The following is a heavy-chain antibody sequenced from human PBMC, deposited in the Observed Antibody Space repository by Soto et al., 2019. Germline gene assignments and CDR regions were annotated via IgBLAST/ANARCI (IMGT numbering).Heavy chain of an antibody. CDR1: AFSLSTSGVG. CDR3: ARLVAAGITYYFDS. Sequence: QITLKESGPTLVKPTQTLTLTCTFSAFSLSTSGVGVGWIRQPPGKALEWLTFIYWDDDKRYSPSLKSRLTLXXXPXXNQVVLTMTNMDPVDTATYYCARLVAAGITYYFDSWGQGTLVTVSS. J-gene: IGHJ4*02. CDR2: IYWDDDK. D-gene: IGHD2-21*01. V-gene: IGHV2-5*02.